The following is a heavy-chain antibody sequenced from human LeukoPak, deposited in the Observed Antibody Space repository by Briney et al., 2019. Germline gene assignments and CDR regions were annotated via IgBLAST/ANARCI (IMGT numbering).Heavy chain of an antibody. CDR2: INHSGST. D-gene: IGHD3-22*01. CDR3: ARKGRGGRVVVIRAFDY. CDR1: GGSFSGYY. V-gene: IGHV4-34*01. Sequence: PSETLSLTCAVYGGSFSGYYWSWIRQPPGKGLEWIGEINHSGSTNYNPSLKSRVTISVDTSKNQFSLKLSSVTAADTAVYYCARKGRGGRVVVIRAFDYWGQGTLVTVSS. J-gene: IGHJ4*02.